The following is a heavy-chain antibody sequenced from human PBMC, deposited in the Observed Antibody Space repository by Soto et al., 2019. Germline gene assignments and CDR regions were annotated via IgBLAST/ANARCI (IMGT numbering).Heavy chain of an antibody. V-gene: IGHV3-11*01. CDR3: ARDGSEYHLLVVPDYMDV. CDR1: GFTFSDYY. J-gene: IGHJ6*03. Sequence: QVQLVESGGGLVKPGGSLRLSCAASGFTFSDYYMSWIRQAPGKGLEWVSYISSSGSTIYYADSVKGRLTTSRDNAKNSLYLQMNILRAEDTAVYYCARDGSEYHLLVVPDYMDVWGKGTTVTVSS. D-gene: IGHD2-2*01. CDR2: ISSSGSTI.